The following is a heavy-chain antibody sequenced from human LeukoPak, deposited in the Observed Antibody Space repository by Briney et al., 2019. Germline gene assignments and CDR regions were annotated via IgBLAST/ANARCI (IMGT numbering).Heavy chain of an antibody. CDR2: IYSGGGT. CDR1: GFSFSSYA. Sequence: GGSLRLSCAASGFSFSSYAMSWVRQAPGKGLEWVSVIYSGGGTYYADSVKGRFTISRDNSKNTLYLQMNSLRAEDTAVYYCARVKNYFPSWFDPWGQGTLVTVSS. V-gene: IGHV3-66*02. CDR3: ARVKNYFPSWFDP. J-gene: IGHJ5*02. D-gene: IGHD2/OR15-2a*01.